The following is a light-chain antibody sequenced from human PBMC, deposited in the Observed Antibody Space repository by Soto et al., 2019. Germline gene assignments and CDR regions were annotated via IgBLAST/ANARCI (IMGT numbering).Light chain of an antibody. CDR2: GDH. CDR1: SSNIGSST. CDR3: AAWDDSLNGVL. V-gene: IGLV1-44*01. Sequence: QSALTQPPSASGTPGQRVTISCSGSSSNIGSSTVSWYHQLPGSAPKLLIFGDHQRPSGIPDRFSGSKSGTSASLAISGLQSDDEADYYSAAWDDSLNGVLFGGGTKVTVL. J-gene: IGLJ2*01.